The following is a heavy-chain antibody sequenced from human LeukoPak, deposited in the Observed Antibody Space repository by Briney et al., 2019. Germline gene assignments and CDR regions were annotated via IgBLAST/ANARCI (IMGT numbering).Heavy chain of an antibody. J-gene: IGHJ6*02. CDR2: ISAYNGNT. Sequence: AASVKVSFKASGYTFTSYGISWVRQAPGQGLEWMGWISAYNGNTNYAQKLQGRVTMTTDTSTSTAYMELRSLRSDDTAVYYCARESDGSGSYRNYYYYGMDVWGQGTTVTVSS. CDR3: ARESDGSGSYRNYYYYGMDV. V-gene: IGHV1-18*01. CDR1: GYTFTSYG. D-gene: IGHD3-10*01.